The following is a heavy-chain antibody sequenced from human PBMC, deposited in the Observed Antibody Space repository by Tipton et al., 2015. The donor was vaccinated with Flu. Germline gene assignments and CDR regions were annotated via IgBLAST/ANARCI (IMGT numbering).Heavy chain of an antibody. D-gene: IGHD3-10*01. V-gene: IGHV4-4*07. CDR3: ASRITVRGAFDI. CDR2: IHDSENI. Sequence: TLSLTCTVSGGSISGYFWNWIRQPAGKGLEWIGRIHDSENIDYNPSLKSRVTMSVDTSKNQFSLNLTSLTAADTAVYYCASRITVRGAFDIWGQGTVVTVSS. J-gene: IGHJ3*02. CDR1: GGSISGYF.